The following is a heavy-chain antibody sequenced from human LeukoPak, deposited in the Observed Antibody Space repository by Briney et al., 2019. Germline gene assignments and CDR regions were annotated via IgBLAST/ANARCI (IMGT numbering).Heavy chain of an antibody. D-gene: IGHD3-22*01. J-gene: IGHJ4*02. CDR1: GFAFRRFA. Sequence: GGSLRLSCSASGFAFRRFAMTWVRHLPGKGLDWVSTISGNGHQTYYGDSVKGRFSVSRDNSKNILYLQMDSLRADDSALYYCPKDANYYDSSGFFIPFDYWGQGTLVTVSS. V-gene: IGHV3-23*01. CDR2: ISGNGHQT. CDR3: PKDANYYDSSGFFIPFDY.